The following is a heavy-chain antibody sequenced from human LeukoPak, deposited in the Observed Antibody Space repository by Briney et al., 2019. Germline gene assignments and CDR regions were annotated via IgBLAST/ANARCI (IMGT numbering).Heavy chain of an antibody. J-gene: IGHJ3*02. CDR2: ISYSGNT. CDR1: GGSIISSDYH. CDR3: ARHCCSGPAKRVFDI. Sequence: SETLSLTCTVSGGSIISSDYHWGWVRQPPGKGLEWIGTISYSGNTDYNPSLRSRVTISVDTSNNQFSPRLGSVTAADTAVYHCARHCCSGPAKRVFDIWGQGTMVTVSS. D-gene: IGHD2-15*01. V-gene: IGHV4-39*01.